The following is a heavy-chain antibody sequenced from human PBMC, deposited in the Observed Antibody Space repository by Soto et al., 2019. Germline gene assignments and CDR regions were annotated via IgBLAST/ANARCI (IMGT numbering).Heavy chain of an antibody. D-gene: IGHD1-1*01. CDR1: GGSISSGGYS. J-gene: IGHJ4*02. V-gene: IGHV4-30-2*01. CDR3: ARGGFGGTTGTPREYYFDY. Sequence: SETLSLTCAVSGGSISSGGYSWYWIRQPPGKGLEWIGYIYHGSTYYNPSLKSRVTISVDRSKNQFSLKLSSVTAEDTAVYYCARGGFGGTTGTPREYYFDYWGQGTLVTVSS. CDR2: IYHGST.